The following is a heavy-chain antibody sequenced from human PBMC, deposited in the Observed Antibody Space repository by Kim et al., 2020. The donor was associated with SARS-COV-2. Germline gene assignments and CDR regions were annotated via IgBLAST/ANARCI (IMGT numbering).Heavy chain of an antibody. CDR1: GFTFSSYA. CDR2: ISGSGGST. Sequence: GGSLRLSCAASGFTFSSYAMSWVRQAPGKGLEWVSAISGSGGSTYYADSVKGRFTISRDNSKNTLYLQMNSLRAEDTAVYYCAKDGGQLLWAAFDYYYYYMDVWGKGTTVTVSS. CDR3: AKDGGQLLWAAFDYYYYYMDV. J-gene: IGHJ6*03. D-gene: IGHD2-2*01. V-gene: IGHV3-23*01.